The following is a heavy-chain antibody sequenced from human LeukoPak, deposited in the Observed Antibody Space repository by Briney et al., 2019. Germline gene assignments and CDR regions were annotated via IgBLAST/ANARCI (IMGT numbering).Heavy chain of an antibody. D-gene: IGHD6-6*01. V-gene: IGHV3-23*01. CDR3: AKDTAIAARPGGDY. J-gene: IGHJ4*02. CDR1: GFTFRSYA. CDR2: ISGSGGST. Sequence: GGSLRLSCAASGFTFRSYAMSWVRQAPGKGLEWVSAISGSGGSTYYADSVKGRFTISRDNSKNTLYLQMNSLRAEDTAVYYCAKDTAIAARPGGDYWGRGTLVTVSS.